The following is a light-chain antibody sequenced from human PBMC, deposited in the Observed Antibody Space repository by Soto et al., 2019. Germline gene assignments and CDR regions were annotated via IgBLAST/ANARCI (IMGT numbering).Light chain of an antibody. V-gene: IGLV2-8*01. CDR2: EVT. J-gene: IGLJ3*02. CDR1: NSDIGAYNY. CDR3: SSYGGSNNLV. Sequence: QSALTQPPSASGSPGQSVTISCTGTNSDIGAYNYVSWYQQLPVTAPKLMIYEVTKRPSGVPDRFSGSKSGNTASLTVSGLQGEDEADYYCSSYGGSNNLVFGGGTKLTVL.